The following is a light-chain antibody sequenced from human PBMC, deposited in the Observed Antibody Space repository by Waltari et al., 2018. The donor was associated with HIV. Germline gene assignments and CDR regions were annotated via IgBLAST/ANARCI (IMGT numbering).Light chain of an antibody. CDR3: SSFAGTHKL. CDR1: NSDISDYNY. J-gene: IGLJ2*01. CDR2: EVT. Sequence: QSALTQSPSASGSPGQSVNISCSGANSDISDYNYVSWYQQHSDRPPKLIIFEVTKRPSVVPVRFSGSNAGNTASLFVSGLQPEDEATYFCSSFAGTHKLFGGGTKLTVL. V-gene: IGLV2-8*01.